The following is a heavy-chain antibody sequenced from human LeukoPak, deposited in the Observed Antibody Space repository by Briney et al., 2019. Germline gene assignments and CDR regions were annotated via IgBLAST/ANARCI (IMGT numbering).Heavy chain of an antibody. J-gene: IGHJ4*02. Sequence: SETLSLTCTVSGESISGFYWTWIRQPPGKGLEWVGSIYYSGRTSFNGSLKSRVTMSVDTSKNQFSLKLSSVTAADTAVYYCARDNNYYGSGSYHDYWGQGTLVTVSS. D-gene: IGHD3-10*01. CDR1: GESISGFY. V-gene: IGHV4-59*12. CDR3: ARDNNYYGSGSYHDY. CDR2: IYYSGRT.